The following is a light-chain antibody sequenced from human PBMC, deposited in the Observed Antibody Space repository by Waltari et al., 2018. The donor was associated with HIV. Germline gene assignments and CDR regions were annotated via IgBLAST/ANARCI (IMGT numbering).Light chain of an antibody. V-gene: IGKV3-15*01. Sequence: IVMTQSPATLSVSPGERVTLSCRASQSVNGNVAWYQQKIGQAPRLLIYGASNRVSGLPARFSGSGSGTEFTLTISSLQSEDFALYYCQHYVDWPRSFGQGTRVE. J-gene: IGKJ1*01. CDR2: GAS. CDR3: QHYVDWPRS. CDR1: QSVNGN.